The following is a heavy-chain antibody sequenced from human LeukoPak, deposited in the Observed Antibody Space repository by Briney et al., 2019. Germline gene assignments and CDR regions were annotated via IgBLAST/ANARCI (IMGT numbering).Heavy chain of an antibody. CDR2: ISAYNGNT. CDR1: GYTFTSYG. Sequence: ASVKVSCKASGYTFTSYGISWVRQAPGQGLEWMGWISAYNGNTNHAQKFQGRVTMTTDTSTSTAYMELRSLRSDDTALYYCARVDRSSWRYYFDYWGQGTLVTVSS. V-gene: IGHV1-18*01. J-gene: IGHJ4*02. D-gene: IGHD6-13*01. CDR3: ARVDRSSWRYYFDY.